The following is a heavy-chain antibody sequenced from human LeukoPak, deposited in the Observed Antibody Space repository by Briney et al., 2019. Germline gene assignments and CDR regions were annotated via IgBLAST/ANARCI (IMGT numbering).Heavy chain of an antibody. CDR3: ARVLGERIAAGSIPPGTNYYYYYYMDV. J-gene: IGHJ6*03. D-gene: IGHD6-13*01. CDR2: ISSSSSYI. Sequence: PGGSLRLSCAASGFTFSSYSMNWVRQAPGKGLEWVSSISSSSSYIYYADSVKGRFTISRDNAKHSLYLQMNILRDEDTSVYYCARVLGERIAAGSIPPGTNYYYYYYMDVWGKGTTVTVSS. CDR1: GFTFSSYS. V-gene: IGHV3-21*01.